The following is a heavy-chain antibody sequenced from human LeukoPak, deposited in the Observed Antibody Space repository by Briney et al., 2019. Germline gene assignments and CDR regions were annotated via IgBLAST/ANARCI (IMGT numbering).Heavy chain of an antibody. D-gene: IGHD3-10*01. CDR2: IYSGGST. Sequence: GGSLRLSCAASGFTFTDFYMNWVRQAPGKGLEWVSVIYSGGSTYYADSVKGRFTISRDNSKNTLYLQMNSLRAEDTAVYYCAREFHYYYYMDVWGKGTTVTVSS. CDR1: GFTFTDFY. CDR3: AREFHYYYYMDV. J-gene: IGHJ6*03. V-gene: IGHV3-66*02.